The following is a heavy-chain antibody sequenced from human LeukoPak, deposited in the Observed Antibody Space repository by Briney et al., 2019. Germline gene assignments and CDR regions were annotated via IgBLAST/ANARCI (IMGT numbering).Heavy chain of an antibody. J-gene: IGHJ4*02. CDR2: ISGSGGST. CDR3: AKPPHPNLLGGDY. CDR1: GFTFSSYA. Sequence: GGSLRLSCATSGFTFSSYAMSWVRQAPGKGLEWVSAISGSGGSTYYADSVKGRFTISRDNSKNTLYLQMNSLRAEDTAVYYCAKPPHPNLLGGDYWGQGTLVTVSS. V-gene: IGHV3-23*01. D-gene: IGHD3-16*01.